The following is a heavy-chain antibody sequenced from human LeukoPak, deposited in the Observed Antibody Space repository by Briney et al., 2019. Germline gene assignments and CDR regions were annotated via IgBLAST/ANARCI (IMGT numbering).Heavy chain of an antibody. CDR3: ASNSGGSVYYYYMDV. CDR2: IYHSGST. Sequence: PSETLSLTCTVSGGSISSGGYYWSWIRQPPGKGLEWIGYIYHSGSTYYNPSLKSRVTISVDRSKNQFSLKLSSVTAADTAVYYCASNSGGSVYYYYMDVWGKGTTVTVSS. D-gene: IGHD3-10*01. J-gene: IGHJ6*03. V-gene: IGHV4-30-2*01. CDR1: GGSISSGGYY.